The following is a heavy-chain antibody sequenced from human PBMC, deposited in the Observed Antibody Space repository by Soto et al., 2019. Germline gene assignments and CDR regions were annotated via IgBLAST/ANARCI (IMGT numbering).Heavy chain of an antibody. CDR3: VSQRTTVPTQAYFGY. CDR1: GGSVTNSSYY. Sequence: SETLSLTCTVSGGSVTNSSYYWGWIRQSPGKGLEWIGSVYYRGRSYSKSSVKSRVTISVDTSKNRFSLSLNSVTASDTAVYFCVSQRTTVPTQAYFGYWGPGALVTVSS. J-gene: IGHJ4*02. CDR2: VYYRGRS. V-gene: IGHV4-39*01. D-gene: IGHD4-17*01.